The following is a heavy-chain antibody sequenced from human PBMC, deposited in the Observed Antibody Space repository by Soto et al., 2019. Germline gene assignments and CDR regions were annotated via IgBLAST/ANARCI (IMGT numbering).Heavy chain of an antibody. CDR1: GFTFSSYG. CDR3: AKDLIVGFFDY. D-gene: IGHD1-26*01. J-gene: IGHJ4*02. Sequence: GGSVRLSCAASGFTFSSYGMHWVRQAPGKGLEWVAVISYDGSNKYYADSVKGRFTISRDNSKNTLYLQMNSLRAEDTAVYYCAKDLIVGFFDYWGQGTLVTVSS. V-gene: IGHV3-30*18. CDR2: ISYDGSNK.